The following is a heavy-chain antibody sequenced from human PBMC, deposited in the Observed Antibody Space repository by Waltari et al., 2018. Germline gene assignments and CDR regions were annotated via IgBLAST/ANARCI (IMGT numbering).Heavy chain of an antibody. CDR2: ISGSGSKI. Sequence: EVQLLESGGGLVQPGGSLRLSGAASGLLFSSYDMSWVRQAPGKGMEWVSGISGSGSKIHYADSVRGRFTISRDNSKNTVYLQMNSLRAEDTAVYYCAKGPAARTNWFDPWGQGTLVTVSS. D-gene: IGHD2-2*01. CDR3: AKGPAARTNWFDP. J-gene: IGHJ5*02. CDR1: GLLFSSYD. V-gene: IGHV3-23*01.